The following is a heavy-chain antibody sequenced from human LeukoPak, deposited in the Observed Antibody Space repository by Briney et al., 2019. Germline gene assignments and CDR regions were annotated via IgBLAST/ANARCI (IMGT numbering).Heavy chain of an antibody. V-gene: IGHV3-23*01. D-gene: IGHD5-12*01. J-gene: IGHJ4*02. Sequence: HPGGSLRLSCAASGFAFINYDMSWVRQAPGKGLEWVSGISGGGIWTYYADSVKGRFTISRDNSKNTLFLQLSSLRAEDTAVYSCAFIGLTYRTPYWGQGTLVTVSS. CDR3: AFIGLTYRTPY. CDR1: GFAFINYD. CDR2: ISGGGIWT.